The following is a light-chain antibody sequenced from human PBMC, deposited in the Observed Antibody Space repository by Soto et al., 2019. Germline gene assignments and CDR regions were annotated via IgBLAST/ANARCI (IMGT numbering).Light chain of an antibody. Sequence: PGERATLSCRASQSVSSSYLAWYQQKPGQAPRLLIYGASSRATGIPDRFSGSGSGTDFTLTISRLEPEDFAVYYCQQYGSSALTFGGGTKVEIK. V-gene: IGKV3-20*01. CDR2: GAS. J-gene: IGKJ4*01. CDR3: QQYGSSALT. CDR1: QSVSSSY.